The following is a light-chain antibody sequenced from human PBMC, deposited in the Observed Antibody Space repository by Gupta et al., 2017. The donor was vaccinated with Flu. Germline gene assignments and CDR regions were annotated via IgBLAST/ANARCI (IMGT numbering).Light chain of an antibody. J-gene: IGKJ1*01. CDR3: HQSSSLPRT. CDR2: FAS. CDR1: QNIGTS. Sequence: EIVLTQSPDFQSVAPKEEVTITCRASQNIGTSLHWYQQKPDQSPRLLIKFASQSFSGVPSRFSGNGSGTDFTLSINGLEPEDSATYYCHQSSSLPRTFGQGTKVEIK. V-gene: IGKV6-21*01.